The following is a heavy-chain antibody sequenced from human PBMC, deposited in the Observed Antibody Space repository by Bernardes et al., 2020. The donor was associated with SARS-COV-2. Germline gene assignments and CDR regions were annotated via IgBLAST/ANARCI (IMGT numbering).Heavy chain of an antibody. CDR1: GGSISSGDYY. V-gene: IGHV4-30-4*01. J-gene: IGHJ4*02. CDR3: ALTYYYDSSGYSTPGAVDY. D-gene: IGHD3-22*01. Sequence: SETLSLTCTVSGGSISSGDYYWSWIRQPPGKGLEWIGYIYYSGNTYYNPSLKSRVTISVDTSKNQFSLKLSSVTAADTAVYYCALTYYYDSSGYSTPGAVDYWGQGTLVTVSS. CDR2: IYYSGNT.